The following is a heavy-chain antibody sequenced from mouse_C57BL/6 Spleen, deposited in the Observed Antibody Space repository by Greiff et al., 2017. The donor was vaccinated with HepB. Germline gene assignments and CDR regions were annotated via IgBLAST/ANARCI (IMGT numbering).Heavy chain of an antibody. CDR3: ARGGDGNTFYAMDY. J-gene: IGHJ4*01. CDR1: GYTFTSYT. CDR2: INPSSGYT. Sequence: VQLQQSGAELARPGASVKMSCKASGYTFTSYTMHWVKQRPGQGLEWIGYINPSSGYTKYNQKFKDKATLTADKSSSTAYMQLSSLTSEDSAVYYCARGGDGNTFYAMDYWGQGTSVTVSS. D-gene: IGHD2-1*01. V-gene: IGHV1-4*01.